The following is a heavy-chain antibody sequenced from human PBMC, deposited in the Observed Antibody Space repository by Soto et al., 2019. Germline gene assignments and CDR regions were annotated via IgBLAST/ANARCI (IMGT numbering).Heavy chain of an antibody. CDR3: ASRLYSSGYYGFLDH. CDR1: GYTLTSYY. CDR2: INPSGGST. J-gene: IGHJ4*02. Sequence: QVQLMQSGAEVKQPGASVKVSCKASGYTLTSYYMHWVRQAPGQGLEWMGIINPSGGSTSYTQRFQGRDTMTRDTSTSTVYMELSSLRSEDTAVYYCASRLYSSGYYGFLDHWGQGTLVTVSS. D-gene: IGHD3-22*01. V-gene: IGHV1-46*03.